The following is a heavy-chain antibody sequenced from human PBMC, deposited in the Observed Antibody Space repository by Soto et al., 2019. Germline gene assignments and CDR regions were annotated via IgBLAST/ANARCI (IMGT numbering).Heavy chain of an antibody. J-gene: IGHJ4*02. CDR3: AAINDAFYY. CDR1: GYSFASYW. D-gene: IGHD2-2*01. CDR2: IYPGDSDT. Sequence: TGESLKISCKGSGYSFASYWIGWVRQMPRKGLEWMGSIYPGDSDTTFSPSFQGQVTISADKSLSTAYLLWSSLKASDSAMYYCAAINDAFYYWGQGTLVTVSS. V-gene: IGHV5-51*01.